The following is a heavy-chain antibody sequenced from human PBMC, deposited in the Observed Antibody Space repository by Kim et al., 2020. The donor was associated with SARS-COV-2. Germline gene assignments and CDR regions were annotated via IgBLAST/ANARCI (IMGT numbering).Heavy chain of an antibody. CDR1: GGSISSSSYY. D-gene: IGHD2-8*01. J-gene: IGHJ4*02. CDR3: ARDHPILIQSGDGYNGLFDY. Sequence: SETLSLTCTVSGGSISSSSYYWGWIRQPPGKGLEWIGSIYYSGSTYYNPSLKSRVTISVDTSKNQFSLKLSSVTAADTAVYYCARDHPILIQSGDGYNGLFDYWGQGTLVTVSS. V-gene: IGHV4-39*07. CDR2: IYYSGST.